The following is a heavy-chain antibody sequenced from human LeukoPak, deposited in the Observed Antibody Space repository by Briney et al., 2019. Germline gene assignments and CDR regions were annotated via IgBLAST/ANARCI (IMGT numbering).Heavy chain of an antibody. V-gene: IGHV4-59*01. D-gene: IGHD4-17*01. J-gene: IGHJ3*02. CDR1: GGSFSGYY. Sequence: SETLSLTCAVYGGSFSGYYWSWIRQPPGKGLEWIGYISYIGSTNYNPSLKSRVTISIETSKNQFSLKLSSVTAADTAVYYCARDLVTVTKGFDIWGQGTMVTVSS. CDR3: ARDLVTVTKGFDI. CDR2: ISYIGST.